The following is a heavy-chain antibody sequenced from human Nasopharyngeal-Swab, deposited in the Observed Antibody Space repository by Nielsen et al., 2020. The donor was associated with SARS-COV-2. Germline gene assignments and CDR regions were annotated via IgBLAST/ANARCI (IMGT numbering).Heavy chain of an antibody. CDR3: ARDGSSWYEGYYCDN. J-gene: IGHJ4*02. CDR2: IKQDGSEK. Sequence: GESLKISCAASGFTFSTYWMSWVRQAPGKGLEWVANIKQDGSEKYYVDSVKGRFTISRDNAKNSLYLQMNSLRAEDTAVYYCARDGSSWYEGYYCDNWGQGTLVTVSS. V-gene: IGHV3-7*01. D-gene: IGHD6-13*01. CDR1: GFTFSTYW.